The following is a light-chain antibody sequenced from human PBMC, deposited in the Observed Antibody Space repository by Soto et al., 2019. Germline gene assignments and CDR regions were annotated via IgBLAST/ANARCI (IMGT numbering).Light chain of an antibody. CDR2: AAS. CDR3: QQSYSTPPLT. CDR1: QSISSY. Sequence: DIQMTQSPSSLSASVGDRVTITCRASQSISSYLNWYQQKPGKAPKLLIYAASSLQSGVPSRFSGSGSGTDFTLTIISLQPDDVATYYCQQSYSTPPLTFGGGTKVEIK. V-gene: IGKV1-39*01. J-gene: IGKJ4*01.